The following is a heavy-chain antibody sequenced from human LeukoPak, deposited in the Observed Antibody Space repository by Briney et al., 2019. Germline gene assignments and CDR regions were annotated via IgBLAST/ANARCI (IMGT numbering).Heavy chain of an antibody. CDR1: GGSFGGYY. V-gene: IGHV4-34*01. Sequence: PSETLSLTCGVYGGSFGGYYWSWIRQPPGKGLEWIGEINHSGSTNYNPSLNSRATISVDTSKNQCSLELGAVSAGDTAVYYCAAGPPYYDSVWGSYPPGSTNAFDIWAQGTMVTASS. CDR2: INHSGST. J-gene: IGHJ3*02. CDR3: AAGPPYYDSVWGSYPPGSTNAFDI. D-gene: IGHD3-16*01.